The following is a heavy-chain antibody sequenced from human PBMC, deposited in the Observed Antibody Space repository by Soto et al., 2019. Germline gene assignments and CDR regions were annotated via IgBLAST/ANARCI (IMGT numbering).Heavy chain of an antibody. CDR2: ISSSGSTI. CDR3: ARASLASCYDY. J-gene: IGHJ4*02. D-gene: IGHD2-2*01. V-gene: IGHV3-11*01. CDR1: GFTFSDYY. Sequence: GGSLRLSCAASGFTFSDYYMSWIRQAPGKGLEWVSYISSSGSTIYYADSVKGRFTISRDNAKNLLYLQMNSLRAEDTAVYYCARASLASCYDYWGQGTLVTVSS.